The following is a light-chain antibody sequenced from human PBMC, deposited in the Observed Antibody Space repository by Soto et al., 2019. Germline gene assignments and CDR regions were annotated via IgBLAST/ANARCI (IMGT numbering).Light chain of an antibody. Sequence: EIVMTQSPATLSVSPGDRATLSCRASQTVVRNLAWYQQKPGQAPRLLIYAASTRATGVPARFSGSGSGTEFTLTISSLQSEDFAVYYCQQYNNWPLTFGGGTKVGIK. V-gene: IGKV3-15*01. CDR1: QTVVRN. J-gene: IGKJ4*01. CDR3: QQYNNWPLT. CDR2: AAS.